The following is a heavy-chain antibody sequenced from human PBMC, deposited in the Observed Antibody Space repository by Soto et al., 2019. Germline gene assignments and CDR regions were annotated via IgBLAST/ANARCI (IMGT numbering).Heavy chain of an antibody. CDR1: GGSISSSSYY. Sequence: QLQLQESGPGLVKPSETLSLTCTVSGGSISSSSYYWGWIRQPPGKGLEWIGSIYYSGSTYYNPSLKSRVTISVDTSKNQFSLKLSSVTAADTAVYYCARHLAVAGKYYFDYWGQGTLVTVSS. CDR2: IYYSGST. D-gene: IGHD6-19*01. J-gene: IGHJ4*02. CDR3: ARHLAVAGKYYFDY. V-gene: IGHV4-39*01.